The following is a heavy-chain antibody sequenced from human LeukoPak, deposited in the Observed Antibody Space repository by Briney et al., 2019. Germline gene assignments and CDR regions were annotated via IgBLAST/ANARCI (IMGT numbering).Heavy chain of an antibody. CDR3: AKARDYYDGSGYYPLIDY. CDR1: GFTFSSYA. Sequence: PGGSLRLSCAASGFTFSSYAMSWVRQAPGKGLEWVSAISGSGGSTYYADSVKGRFTISRDNSKNTLFLQMNSLRAEDTAEYYCAKARDYYDGSGYYPLIDYRGQGTLVTVSS. D-gene: IGHD3-22*01. CDR2: ISGSGGST. V-gene: IGHV3-23*01. J-gene: IGHJ4*02.